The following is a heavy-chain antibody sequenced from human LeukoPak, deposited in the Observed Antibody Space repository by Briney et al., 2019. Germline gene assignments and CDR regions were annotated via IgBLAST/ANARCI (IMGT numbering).Heavy chain of an antibody. J-gene: IGHJ4*02. Sequence: GGSLRLSCAASGFTFSDYYMNWIRQAPGKGLEWVSAISGSGGSTYYADSVKGRFTISRDNSKNTLYLQMNSLRAEDTAVYYCAKEMGKGSGYNGGFDYWGQGTLVTVSS. CDR3: AKEMGKGSGYNGGFDY. CDR2: ISGSGGST. D-gene: IGHD5-24*01. CDR1: GFTFSDYY. V-gene: IGHV3-23*01.